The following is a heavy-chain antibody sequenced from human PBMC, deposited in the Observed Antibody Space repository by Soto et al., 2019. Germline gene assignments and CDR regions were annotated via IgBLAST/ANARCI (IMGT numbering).Heavy chain of an antibody. CDR3: AASMSYDSSDYSGFHYGMDV. V-gene: IGHV3-9*01. Sequence: EVQLVESGGDLVQPGRSLRLSCAASGFTFDDYAMHWVRQVPGKGLQWVSGLSWNGVTIGYAASVKGRFTISRDNAKKSLDLQMNALSPDDTALYYCAASMSYDSSDYSGFHYGMDVWGLGTTVAVSS. CDR2: LSWNGVTI. J-gene: IGHJ6*02. D-gene: IGHD3-22*01. CDR1: GFTFDDYA.